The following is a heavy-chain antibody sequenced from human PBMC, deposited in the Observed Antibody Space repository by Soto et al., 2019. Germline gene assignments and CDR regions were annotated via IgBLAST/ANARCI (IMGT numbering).Heavy chain of an antibody. J-gene: IGHJ6*02. V-gene: IGHV1-18*04. CDR3: ARASFRAVAGRYYYGMDV. Sequence: GASVKVSCKASGYTFTSYGISWVLQAPGQGLEWMGWISAYNGNTNYAQKLQGRVTMTTDTSTSTAYMELRSLRSDDTAVYYCARASFRAVAGRYYYGMDVWGQGTTVTVS. D-gene: IGHD6-19*01. CDR1: GYTFTSYG. CDR2: ISAYNGNT.